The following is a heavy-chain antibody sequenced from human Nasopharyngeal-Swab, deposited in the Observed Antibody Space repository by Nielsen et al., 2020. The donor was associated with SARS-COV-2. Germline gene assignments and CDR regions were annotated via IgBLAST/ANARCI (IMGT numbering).Heavy chain of an antibody. CDR2: INPNGGGT. Sequence: ASVKVSCKASGYTLTGYYIHWVRQAPGQGLEWMGWINPNGGGTNYAQEFQGRVTMTRDTSISTTYMDLRWLRSDDTAVYYCAREGYDSSGYYPIDYWGQGTLVTVSS. V-gene: IGHV1-2*02. CDR3: AREGYDSSGYYPIDY. D-gene: IGHD3-22*01. CDR1: GYTLTGYY. J-gene: IGHJ4*02.